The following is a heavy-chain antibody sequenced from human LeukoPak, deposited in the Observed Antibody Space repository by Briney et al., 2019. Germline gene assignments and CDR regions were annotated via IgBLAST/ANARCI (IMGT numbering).Heavy chain of an antibody. CDR1: GFTFSSYA. CDR3: AGELLTYYYDSGNYHNVHS. Sequence: GSLRLSCAASGFTFSSYAMSWVRQPPGKGLEWIGSVYYSGSTYYNPSLKSRVTISVDTSNNQFSLRLSSVAAADTAVYYCAGELLTYYYDSGNYHNVHSWGQGTLVTVSS. V-gene: IGHV4-39*02. CDR2: VYYSGST. D-gene: IGHD3-10*01. J-gene: IGHJ4*02.